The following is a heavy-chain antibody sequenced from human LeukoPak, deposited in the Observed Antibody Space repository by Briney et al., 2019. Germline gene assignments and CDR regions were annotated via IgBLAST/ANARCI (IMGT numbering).Heavy chain of an antibody. V-gene: IGHV3-53*01. Sequence: GGSLRLSRAASGFTVSSNYMSWVRQAPGKGLEWVSVIYSGGSTYYADSVKGRFTISRDNSKNTLYLQMNSLRAEDTAVYYCARDRGCSGGSCYDILGYWGQGTLVTVSS. CDR1: GFTVSSNY. J-gene: IGHJ4*02. D-gene: IGHD2-15*01. CDR2: IYSGGST. CDR3: ARDRGCSGGSCYDILGY.